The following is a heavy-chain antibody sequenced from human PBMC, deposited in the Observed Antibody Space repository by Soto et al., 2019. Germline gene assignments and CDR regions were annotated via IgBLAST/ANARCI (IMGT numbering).Heavy chain of an antibody. CDR3: ATLFFFFNYFES. CDR2: FDPEDGET. D-gene: IGHD3-10*01. V-gene: IGHV1-24*01. J-gene: IGHJ4*02. Sequence: ASVKVSFKVSGYTLTELSMHWVRQAPGKGLEWMGGFDPEDGETIYAQKFQGRVTMTEDTSTDTAYMELSSLRSEDTAVYYCATLFFFFNYFESSGKGTLVTLSS. CDR1: GYTLTELS.